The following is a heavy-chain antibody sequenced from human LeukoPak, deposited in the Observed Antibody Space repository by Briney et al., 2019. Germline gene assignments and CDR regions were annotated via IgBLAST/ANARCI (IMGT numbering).Heavy chain of an antibody. CDR3: ATLHSSGSLNWFDP. D-gene: IGHD6-19*01. J-gene: IGHJ5*02. CDR2: IYTSGST. Sequence: SQTLSLTCTVSGGSISSGSYYWSWIRQPAGKGLVWIGRIYTSGSTNYNPSLKSRVTISVDTSKNQFSLKLSSVTAADTAVYYCATLHSSGSLNWFDPWGQGTLVTVSS. V-gene: IGHV4-61*02. CDR1: GGSISSGSYY.